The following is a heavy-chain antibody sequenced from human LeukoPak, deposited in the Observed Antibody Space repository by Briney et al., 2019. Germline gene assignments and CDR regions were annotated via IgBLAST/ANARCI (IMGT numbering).Heavy chain of an antibody. V-gene: IGHV3-30*04. D-gene: IGHD1-26*01. J-gene: IGHJ3*02. Sequence: PGRSLRLSCAASGFTFSSYAMHWVRQAPGKGLEWVAVISYDGSNKNYADSVKGRFTISGDKSKNTLYLQMNSLRAEDTAVYYCARGGSYLSAFDIWGQGTMVTVSS. CDR2: ISYDGSNK. CDR1: GFTFSSYA. CDR3: ARGGSYLSAFDI.